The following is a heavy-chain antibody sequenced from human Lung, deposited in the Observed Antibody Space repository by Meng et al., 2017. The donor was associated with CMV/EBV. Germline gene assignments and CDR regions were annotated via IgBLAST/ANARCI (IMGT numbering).Heavy chain of an antibody. J-gene: IGHJ4*02. CDR1: GGTFSSYT. Sequence: QVQLVQSGAEVKKPGSSVKVSCTASGGTFSSYTISWVRQAPGQGLEWMGRIIPILGIANYAQKFQGRVTITADKSTSTAYMELSSLRSEDTAVYYCARGGPGYSSSCSFDYWGQGTLVTVSS. V-gene: IGHV1-69*02. CDR3: ARGGPGYSSSCSFDY. D-gene: IGHD6-13*01. CDR2: IIPILGIA.